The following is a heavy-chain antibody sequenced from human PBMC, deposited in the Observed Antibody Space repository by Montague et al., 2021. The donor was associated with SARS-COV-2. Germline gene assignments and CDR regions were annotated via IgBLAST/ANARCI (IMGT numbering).Heavy chain of an antibody. CDR1: GFTFSSHS. D-gene: IGHD3-9*01. J-gene: IGHJ4*02. CDR3: ARDMYYDILTGYYTY. V-gene: IGHV3-21*01. Sequence: SLRLSCAASGFTFSSHSMNWVRQAPGKGLERVSSISSSSSYIYYADSVKGRFTISRDNAKNSLYLQMNSLRAEDTAVYYCARDMYYDILTGYYTYWGQGTLVTVSS. CDR2: ISSSSSYI.